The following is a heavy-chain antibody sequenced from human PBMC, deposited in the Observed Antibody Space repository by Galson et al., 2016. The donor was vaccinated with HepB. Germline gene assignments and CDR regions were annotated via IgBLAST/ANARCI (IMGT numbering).Heavy chain of an antibody. CDR2: VGSDGTTK. J-gene: IGHJ4*02. CDR1: GFTFSTYG. CDR3: AVNLFDS. D-gene: IGHD1-14*01. Sequence: SLRLSCAASGFTFSTYGMHWVRQAPGKGLDWVAVVGSDGTTKYYADSVKDRFTISRDNSKNTLYLQMNSLRAEDTDVYYCAVNLFDSWGQGTLVTVSS. V-gene: IGHV3-33*01.